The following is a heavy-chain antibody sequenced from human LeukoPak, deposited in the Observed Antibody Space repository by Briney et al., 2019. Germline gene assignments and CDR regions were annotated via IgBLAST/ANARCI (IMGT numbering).Heavy chain of an antibody. CDR2: INWNGGST. D-gene: IGHD4-17*01. Sequence: GGSLRLSCAASGFTFDDYGMSWVRQAPGKGLEWVSGINWNGGSTGYADSVKGRFTISSDNAKNSLYLQMNSLRAEDTALYYCARDTPTVTTFGAFDIWGQGTMVTVSS. CDR1: GFTFDDYG. J-gene: IGHJ3*02. CDR3: ARDTPTVTTFGAFDI. V-gene: IGHV3-20*04.